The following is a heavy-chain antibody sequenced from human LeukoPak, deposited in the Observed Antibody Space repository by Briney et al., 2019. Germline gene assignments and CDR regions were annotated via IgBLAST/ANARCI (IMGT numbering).Heavy chain of an antibody. CDR2: ISYDGSNK. J-gene: IGHJ6*02. D-gene: IGHD3-3*01. V-gene: IGHV3-30*18. Sequence: GRSLRLSCAASGFTFSSYGMHWVRQAPGKGLEWVAVISYDGSNKYYADSVKGRFTISRDNFKNTLYLQMNSLRAEDTAVYYCAKSLRPGLYXXXGMDVWGQGTTVTVSS. CDR3: AKSLRPGLYXXXGMDV. CDR1: GFTFSSYG.